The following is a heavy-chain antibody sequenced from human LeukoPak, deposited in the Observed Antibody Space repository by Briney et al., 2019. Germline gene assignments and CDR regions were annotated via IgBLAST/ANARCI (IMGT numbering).Heavy chain of an antibody. CDR1: GGSINSYY. V-gene: IGHV4-59*01. CDR2: IYYSGST. J-gene: IGHJ4*02. D-gene: IGHD3-10*01. CDR3: ARVRFGELLLDY. Sequence: SETLSLTCTVSGGSINSYYWSWIRQPPGKGLEWIGYIYYSGSTNYNPSLKSRVTISVDTSKNQFSLKLSSVTAADTAVYYCARVRFGELLLDYWGQGTLVTVSS.